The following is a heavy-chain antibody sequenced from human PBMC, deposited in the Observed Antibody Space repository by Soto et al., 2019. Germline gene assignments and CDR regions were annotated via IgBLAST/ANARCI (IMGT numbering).Heavy chain of an antibody. CDR1: GYTFTSYG. Sequence: SVKVSCKASGYTFTSYGISWVRQAPGQGLEWMGWISAYNGNTNYAQKLQGRVTMTTDTSTSTAYKEVRSLRSDDTAVYYCARDSNGYYYRYWGQGTLVTVSS. CDR3: ARDSNGYYYRY. D-gene: IGHD3-22*01. V-gene: IGHV1-18*01. CDR2: ISAYNGNT. J-gene: IGHJ4*02.